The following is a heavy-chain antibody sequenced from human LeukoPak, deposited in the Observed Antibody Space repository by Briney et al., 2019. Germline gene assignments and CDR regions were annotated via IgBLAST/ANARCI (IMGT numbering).Heavy chain of an antibody. V-gene: IGHV3-23*01. CDR1: GFTFSNYA. CDR2: ISGSGGST. CDR3: AKMPFGGVTMYYFDY. Sequence: GGSLRLSCAASGFTFSNYAMSLVRQAPGKGLEWVSTISGSGGSTYYADSVKGRFTISRDNSKNTLYLQMNSLRAEDTAVYYCAKMPFGGVTMYYFDYWGQGTLVTVSS. J-gene: IGHJ4*02. D-gene: IGHD2-21*02.